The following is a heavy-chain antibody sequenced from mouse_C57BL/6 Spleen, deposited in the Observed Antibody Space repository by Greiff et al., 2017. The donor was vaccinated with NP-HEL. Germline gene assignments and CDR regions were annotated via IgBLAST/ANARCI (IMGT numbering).Heavy chain of an antibody. Sequence: QVQLQQSGPELVKPGASVKISCKASGYAFSSSWMNWVKQTPGKGLEWIGRIYPGDGDTNYNGKFKGKATLTADKSSSTAYMQLSSLTSEDSAVYFCARLITTVVAYYFGCWGQGTTLTVSS. V-gene: IGHV1-82*01. D-gene: IGHD1-1*01. CDR2: IYPGDGDT. CDR3: ARLITTVVAYYFGC. J-gene: IGHJ2*01. CDR1: GYAFSSSW.